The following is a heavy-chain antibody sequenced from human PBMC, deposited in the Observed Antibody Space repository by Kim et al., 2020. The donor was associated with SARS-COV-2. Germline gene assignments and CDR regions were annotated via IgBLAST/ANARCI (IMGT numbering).Heavy chain of an antibody. V-gene: IGHV1-58*01. Sequence: QKFQERVTITRDMSTSTAYMELSSLRSEDTAVYYCAAAEPMVRGVIRVDPWGQGTLVTVSS. D-gene: IGHD3-10*01. CDR3: AAAEPMVRGVIRVDP. J-gene: IGHJ5*02.